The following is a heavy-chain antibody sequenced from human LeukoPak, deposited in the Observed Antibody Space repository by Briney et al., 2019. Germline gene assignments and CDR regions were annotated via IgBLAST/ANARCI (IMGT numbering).Heavy chain of an antibody. V-gene: IGHV3-30*04. CDR2: ISYDGSNK. Sequence: SCKASGYTFTSYAMHWVRQAPGKGLEWVAVISYDGSNKYYADSVKGRFTISRDNAKNSLYLQMNSLRAEDTAVYYCAGLVRHLWFGEFDAFDIWGQGTMVTVSS. CDR3: AGLVRHLWFGEFDAFDI. CDR1: GYTFTSYA. D-gene: IGHD3-10*01. J-gene: IGHJ3*02.